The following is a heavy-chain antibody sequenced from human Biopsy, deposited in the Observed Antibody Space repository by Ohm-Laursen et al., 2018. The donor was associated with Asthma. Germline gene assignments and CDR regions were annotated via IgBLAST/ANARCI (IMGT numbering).Heavy chain of an antibody. D-gene: IGHD6-25*01. CDR1: GFTFSNYA. J-gene: IGHJ6*02. Sequence: SLRLSCAASGFTFSNYAMSWVRQAPGKGLEWVSSITGSGGFTYYADSVKGRFTISRDKSENTLYLQMNSLRAEDTAIYYCARVFESSEWGPFYHFGLDVWGQGTTVAVSS. CDR2: ITGSGGFT. CDR3: ARVFESSEWGPFYHFGLDV. V-gene: IGHV3-23*01.